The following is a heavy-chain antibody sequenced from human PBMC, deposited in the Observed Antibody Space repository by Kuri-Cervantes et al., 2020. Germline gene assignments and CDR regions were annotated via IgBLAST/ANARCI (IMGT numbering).Heavy chain of an antibody. V-gene: IGHV1-69*13. D-gene: IGHD2-2*01. CDR2: IIPIFGTA. CDR3: ARPSYCSSTSCLPGAFDI. J-gene: IGHJ3*02. Sequence: SVKVSCKASGGTFSSYAISWVRQAPGQGLEWMGGIIPIFGTANYVQKFQGRVTITADESTSTAYMELSSLRSEDTAVYYCARPSYCSSTSCLPGAFDIWGQGTMVTVSS. CDR1: GGTFSSYA.